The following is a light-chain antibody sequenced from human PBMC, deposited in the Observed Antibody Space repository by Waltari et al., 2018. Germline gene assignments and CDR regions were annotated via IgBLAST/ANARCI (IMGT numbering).Light chain of an antibody. CDR3: SSYTNIITYV. Sequence: QSALTQPASVSGSPGQSITISCTGTSSDVDNYNFVSWYQQHPGKAPKLMSYGVSKRPSGVSDRFSGSKSGNTASLTISGLQAEDEADYYCSSYTNIITYVFGTGTKVTVL. J-gene: IGLJ1*01. CDR2: GVS. V-gene: IGLV2-14*01. CDR1: SSDVDNYNF.